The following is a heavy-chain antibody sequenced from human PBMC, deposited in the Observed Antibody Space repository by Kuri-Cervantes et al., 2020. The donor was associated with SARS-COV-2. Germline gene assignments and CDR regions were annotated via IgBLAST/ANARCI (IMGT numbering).Heavy chain of an antibody. D-gene: IGHD5-18*01. CDR2: IYYSGST. J-gene: IGHJ6*02. CDR1: GGSISSYY. Sequence: SETLSLTCTVSGGSISSYYWSWIRQPPGKGLEWIGYIYYSGSTNYNPSLKSRVTISVDTSKNQFSLKLSSVTAADTAVYYCASQCEQGYSYGDYYGMDVWGQGTTVTVSS. V-gene: IGHV4-59*08. CDR3: ASQCEQGYSYGDYYGMDV.